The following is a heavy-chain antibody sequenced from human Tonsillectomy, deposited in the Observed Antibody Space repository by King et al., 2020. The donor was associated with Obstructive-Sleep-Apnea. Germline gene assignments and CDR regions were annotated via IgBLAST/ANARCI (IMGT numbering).Heavy chain of an antibody. CDR2: MNPNSGNT. J-gene: IGHJ4*02. CDR1: GYTFTSYD. CDR3: ARAVPGYYYDFDY. Sequence: VQLVESGAEVKKPGASVRVSCKASGYTFTSYDINWVRQATGQGLEWMGWMNPNSGNTGYAQKFQGRVTMTTNTSMSTAYRELSSLRSEDTAVYYCARAVPGYYYDFDYWGQGTLVTVSS. V-gene: IGHV1-8*01. D-gene: IGHD3-10*01.